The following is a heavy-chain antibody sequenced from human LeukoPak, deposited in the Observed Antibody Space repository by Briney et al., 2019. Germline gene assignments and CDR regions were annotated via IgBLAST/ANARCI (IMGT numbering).Heavy chain of an antibody. Sequence: GGSLRLSCAVSGITLSNYGMSWVRQAPGKGLEWVAGLSGSGGGTNYADSVQGRFTISRDNPKNTLYLQMNSLRAEDTAAYFCAKRGVVIRVFLVGFHKEAYYFDSWGQGALVTVSS. D-gene: IGHD3-10*01. CDR3: AKRGVVIRVFLVGFHKEAYYFDS. CDR1: GITLSNYG. CDR2: LSGSGGGT. V-gene: IGHV3-23*01. J-gene: IGHJ4*02.